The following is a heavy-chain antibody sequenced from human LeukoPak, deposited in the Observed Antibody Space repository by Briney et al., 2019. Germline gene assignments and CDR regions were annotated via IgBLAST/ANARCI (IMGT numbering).Heavy chain of an antibody. D-gene: IGHD2-21*01. Sequence: GGSLRLSCATSGFTFSTYWMSWVRQAPGKGLEWVANIKQDGSEKYYADSVTGRFTISRDNAKNLLYLQMNSLRVEDTAVYYCANCDGFDYWGQGTLVTVSS. CDR1: GFTFSTYW. CDR3: ANCDGFDY. V-gene: IGHV3-7*01. J-gene: IGHJ4*02. CDR2: IKQDGSEK.